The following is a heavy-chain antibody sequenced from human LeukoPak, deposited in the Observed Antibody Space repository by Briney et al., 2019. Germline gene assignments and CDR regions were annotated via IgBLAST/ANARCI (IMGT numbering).Heavy chain of an antibody. V-gene: IGHV3-23*01. CDR1: GFTFSSYA. Sequence: GGSLRLSCAASGFTFSSYAMSWVRQAPGKGLEWVSAISGSGGSTYYADSVKGRFTISRDNSKNTLYLQMNSLRAEDTAVYYCAKLLYCSGGSCYQNYFDYWGQGTLVTVSS. J-gene: IGHJ4*02. CDR3: AKLLYCSGGSCYQNYFDY. CDR2: ISGSGGST. D-gene: IGHD2-15*01.